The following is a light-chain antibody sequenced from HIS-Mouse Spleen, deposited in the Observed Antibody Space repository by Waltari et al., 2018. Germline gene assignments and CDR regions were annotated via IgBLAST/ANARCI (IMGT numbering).Light chain of an antibody. CDR1: HGISSA. CDR3: QQFNSYPT. Sequence: AIQLTQSPSSLSASVGDRVTITCRARHGISSALAWYHQKPGKAPKLLIYDASSLESGVPSRFSGSGSGTDFTLTISSLQPEDFATYYCQQFNSYPTFGQGTKLEIK. V-gene: IGKV1-13*02. CDR2: DAS. J-gene: IGKJ2*01.